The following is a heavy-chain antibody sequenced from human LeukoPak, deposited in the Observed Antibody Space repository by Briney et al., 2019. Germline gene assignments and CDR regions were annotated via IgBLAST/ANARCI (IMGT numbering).Heavy chain of an antibody. CDR1: GFTFSSYS. CDR2: ISSSSSYI. Sequence: GGSLRLSCAASGFTFSSYSMNWVRQAPGKGLEWVSSISSSSSYIHYADSVKGRFTISRDNAKNSLYLQMNSLRAEDTAVYYCARTPTISTDWGQGTLATVSS. D-gene: IGHD3-3*01. CDR3: ARTPTISTD. V-gene: IGHV3-21*01. J-gene: IGHJ4*02.